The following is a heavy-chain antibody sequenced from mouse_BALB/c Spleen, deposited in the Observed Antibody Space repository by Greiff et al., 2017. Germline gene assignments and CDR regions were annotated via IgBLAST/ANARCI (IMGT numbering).Heavy chain of an antibody. CDR1: GYAFTNYL. CDR2: INPGSGGT. V-gene: IGHV1-54*01. J-gene: IGHJ4*01. CDR3: ARRVRYGNYDAMDY. Sequence: QVQLQQSGAELVRPGTSVKVSCKASGYAFTNYLIEWVKQRPGQGLEWIGVINPGSGGTNYNEKFKGKATLTADNTSSTAYMQLSSLTSDDSAVYFCARRVRYGNYDAMDYWGQGTSVTVSS. D-gene: IGHD2-1*01.